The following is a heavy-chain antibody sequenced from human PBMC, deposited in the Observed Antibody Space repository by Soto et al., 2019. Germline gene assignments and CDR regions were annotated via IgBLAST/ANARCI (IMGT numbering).Heavy chain of an antibody. CDR2: IRVSGDKT. CDR3: AKALASNCAGTSGHYGMDY. D-gene: IGHD2-21*01. J-gene: IGHJ6*02. Sequence: GGSLRLSCAASGFTFSNYAMSWVRQAPGKGLEWVSGIRVSGDKTYYAESMKGRFTISRDSSKNTLYLQMNSLRAEDTAVYYCAKALASNCAGTSGHYGMDYWGQGTMVTVYS. V-gene: IGHV3-23*01. CDR1: GFTFSNYA.